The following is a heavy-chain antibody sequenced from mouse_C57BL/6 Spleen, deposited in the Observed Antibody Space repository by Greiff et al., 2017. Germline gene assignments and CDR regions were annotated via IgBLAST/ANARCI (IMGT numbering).Heavy chain of an antibody. CDR2: IYPGDGDT. V-gene: IGHV1-80*01. J-gene: IGHJ4*01. CDR1: GYAFSSYW. CDR3: ARWEAAQATYYAMDY. D-gene: IGHD3-2*02. Sequence: VKLMESGAELVKPGASVKISCKASGYAFSSYWMNWVKQRPGKGLEWIGQIYPGDGDTNYNGKFKGKATLTADKSSSTAYIQLSSLTSEDSAVYFCARWEAAQATYYAMDYWGQGTSVTVSS.